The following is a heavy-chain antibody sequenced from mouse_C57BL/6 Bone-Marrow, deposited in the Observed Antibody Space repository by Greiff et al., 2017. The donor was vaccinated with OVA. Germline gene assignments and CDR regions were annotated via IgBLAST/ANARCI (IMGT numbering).Heavy chain of an antibody. CDR3: ARGRMGRFDY. CDR1: GYTFTNYW. J-gene: IGHJ2*01. Sequence: QVQLKESGAELVRPGTSVKMSCKASGYTFTNYWIGWAKQRPGHGLEWIGDIYPGGGYTNYNEKFKGKATLTADKSSSTAYMQFSSLTSEDSAIYYCARGRMGRFDYWGQGTTLTVSS. D-gene: IGHD2-3*01. V-gene: IGHV1-63*01. CDR2: IYPGGGYT.